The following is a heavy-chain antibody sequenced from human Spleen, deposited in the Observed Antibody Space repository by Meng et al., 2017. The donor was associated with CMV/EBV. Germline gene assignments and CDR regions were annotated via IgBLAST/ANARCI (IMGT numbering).Heavy chain of an antibody. V-gene: IGHV1-46*01. Sequence: YYIHWVRQAPGQRPEWMGLINPGAGNTNYAQNFQGRLTMTRDTSTSTVYMELSSLRSEDTAVLYCARDPGYYDTLTGYENSNWFDPWGQGTLVTVSS. D-gene: IGHD3-9*01. CDR2: INPGAGNT. CDR3: ARDPGYYDTLTGYENSNWFDP. CDR1: YY. J-gene: IGHJ5*02.